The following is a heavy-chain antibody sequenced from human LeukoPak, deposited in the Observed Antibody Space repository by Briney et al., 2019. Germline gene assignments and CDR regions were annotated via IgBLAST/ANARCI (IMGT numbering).Heavy chain of an antibody. CDR3: ASRAGGYYYEEFDY. D-gene: IGHD3-22*01. Sequence: GGSLRPSCAASGFTFSSYGMHWVRQAPGKGLEWVAFIRYDGSNKYYADSVKGRFTISRDNCKNTLYLQMNSLRAEDTAVYYCASRAGGYYYEEFDYWGQGTLVTVSS. CDR1: GFTFSSYG. CDR2: IRYDGSNK. J-gene: IGHJ4*02. V-gene: IGHV3-30*02.